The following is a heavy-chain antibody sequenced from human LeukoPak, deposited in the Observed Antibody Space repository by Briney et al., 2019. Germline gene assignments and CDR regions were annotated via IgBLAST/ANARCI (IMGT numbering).Heavy chain of an antibody. V-gene: IGHV1-69*05. CDR1: GGTFSSYA. D-gene: IGHD3-22*01. CDR3: ASSVVIRPGYFDY. CDR2: IIPIFGTA. Sequence: SVKVSCKASGGTFSSYAISWVRQAPGQGLEWMGGIIPIFGTANYAQKFQGRVTITTDESTSTAYMELSSLRSEDTAVYYCASSVVIRPGYFDYWGQGTLVTVPS. J-gene: IGHJ4*02.